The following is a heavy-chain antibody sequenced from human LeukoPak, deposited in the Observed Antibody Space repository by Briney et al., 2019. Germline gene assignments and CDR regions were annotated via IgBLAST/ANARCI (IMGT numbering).Heavy chain of an antibody. D-gene: IGHD3-22*01. J-gene: IGHJ4*02. V-gene: IGHV3-53*01. CDR1: GFTVSSNY. CDR3: ARDRLAVVVITAWTFDY. CDR2: IYSGGST. Sequence: GGSLRLSCAASGFTVSSNYMSWVRRAPGKGLEWVSVIYSGGSTDYADSVKGRFTISRDNAKNSLYLQMNSLRAEDTAVYYCARDRLAVVVITAWTFDYWGQGTLVTVSS.